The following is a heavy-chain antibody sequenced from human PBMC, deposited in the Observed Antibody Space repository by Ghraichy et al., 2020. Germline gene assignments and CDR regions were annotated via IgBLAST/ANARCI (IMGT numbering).Heavy chain of an antibody. CDR3: ACRSEYSSSWYPYYYGMDV. J-gene: IGHJ6*02. CDR1: GFTVSSNY. V-gene: IGHV3-53*01. Sequence: GGSLRLSCAASGFTVSSNYMSWVRQAPGKGLEWVSVIYSGGSTYYADSVKGRFTISRDNSKNTLYLQMNSLRAEDTAVYYCACRSEYSSSWYPYYYGMDVWGQGTTVTVSS. CDR2: IYSGGST. D-gene: IGHD6-13*01.